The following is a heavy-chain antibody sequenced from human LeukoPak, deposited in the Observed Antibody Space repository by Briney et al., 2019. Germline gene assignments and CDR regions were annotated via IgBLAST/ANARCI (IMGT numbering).Heavy chain of an antibody. D-gene: IGHD2-15*01. V-gene: IGHV3-23*01. CDR2: ISGSGGST. CDR1: GFTFSSYA. J-gene: IGHJ3*02. Sequence: GGSLRLSCAASGFTFSSYALSWVRQAPGKGLEWVSAISGSGGSTYYADSVKGRFTISRDNSKNTLYLQMNSLRAEDTAVYYCAKEYCSGGSCYFGIDADAFDIWGQGTMVTVSS. CDR3: AKEYCSGGSCYFGIDADAFDI.